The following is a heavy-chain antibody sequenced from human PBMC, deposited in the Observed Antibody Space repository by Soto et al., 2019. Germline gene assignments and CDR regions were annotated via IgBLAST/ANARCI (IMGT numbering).Heavy chain of an antibody. CDR3: SRTLTMVRGVPYYYYGIDV. V-gene: IGHV1-8*01. Sequence: ASVKVSCKASGYTFTSYDINWVRQATGQGLEWMGWMNPNSGNTGYAQKFQGRVTMTRNTSISTAYMELSRLRSEDTAVYYCSRTLTMVRGVPYYYYGIDVWGQGTTVTVSS. CDR1: GYTFTSYD. D-gene: IGHD3-10*01. J-gene: IGHJ6*02. CDR2: MNPNSGNT.